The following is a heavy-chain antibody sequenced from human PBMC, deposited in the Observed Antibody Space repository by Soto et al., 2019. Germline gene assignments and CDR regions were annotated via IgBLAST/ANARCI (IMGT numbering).Heavy chain of an antibody. CDR3: GRHYGGATTEIDY. J-gene: IGHJ4*01. CDR2: TYPFDSDT. Sequence: GESLKISCEGSGYTFTYYWIGWVRQMPGKGLEWMGVTYPFDSDTRYSPSFQGRVTISAVQSTNTAYLELSRLQASDTAIYYCGRHYGGATTEIDYWGQGTLVTVSS. CDR1: GYTFTYYW. D-gene: IGHD1-26*01. V-gene: IGHV5-51*01.